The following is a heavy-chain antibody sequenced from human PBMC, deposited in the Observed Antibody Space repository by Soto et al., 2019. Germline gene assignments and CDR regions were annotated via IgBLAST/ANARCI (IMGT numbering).Heavy chain of an antibody. CDR2: INRDGSTI. CDR1: GFTLSSHW. D-gene: IGHD6-13*01. CDR3: ARVADCTYSSNCNGRAAFDM. J-gene: IGHJ3*02. Sequence: EVQLVESGGGLAQPGGSLRLSCAASGFTLSSHWMHWVRQAPGKGLVWVSRINRDGSTINYDDSVRGRYTISRDNAKNTLSLQMNSLRAEDTAVYYFARVADCTYSSNCNGRAAFDMWGQGTMVTVSS. V-gene: IGHV3-74*01.